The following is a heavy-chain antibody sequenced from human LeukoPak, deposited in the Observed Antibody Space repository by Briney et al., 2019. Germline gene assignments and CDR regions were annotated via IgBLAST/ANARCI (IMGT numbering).Heavy chain of an antibody. D-gene: IGHD2-2*01. CDR3: ATLLPAADGPDY. V-gene: IGHV3-23*01. Sequence: PGGSLRLSCAASGFTFSSYAMSWVRQAPGKGLEWVSAISGSGGSTYYADSVKGRFTISRDNSKNLLYVQMNSLRAEDTAVYYCATLLPAADGPDYWGQGTLVTVSS. CDR1: GFTFSSYA. CDR2: ISGSGGST. J-gene: IGHJ4*02.